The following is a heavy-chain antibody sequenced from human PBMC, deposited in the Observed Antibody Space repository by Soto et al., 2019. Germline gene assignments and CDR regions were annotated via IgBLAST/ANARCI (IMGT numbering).Heavy chain of an antibody. J-gene: IGHJ4*02. Sequence: QVQLVQSGAEVKKPGSSVKVSCKASGGTFSSYAISWVRQAPGKGLEWMGGIIPIFGTANYAQKFQGRVTITADESTSNAYMELSSLRSEDPAVYYWARSYSGSYVAPMVYWGQGTLVTVSS. CDR2: IIPIFGTA. CDR1: GGTFSSYA. V-gene: IGHV1-69*01. D-gene: IGHD1-26*01. CDR3: ARSYSGSYVAPMVY.